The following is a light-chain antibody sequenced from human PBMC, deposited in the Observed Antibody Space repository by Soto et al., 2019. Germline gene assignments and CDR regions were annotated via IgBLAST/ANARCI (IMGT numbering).Light chain of an antibody. CDR2: DNT. V-gene: IGLV1-40*01. CDR1: GSTIGAGYD. Sequence: QSVLTQPPSVSGAPGQRVTISCTGSGSTIGAGYDVHWYQQLPGTAPRLLIYDNTNRPSGVPDRFSGSKSGTSASLAISGLQAEDEADYYCQSDDSSLSVVFGGGTKVTVL. CDR3: QSDDSSLSVV. J-gene: IGLJ2*01.